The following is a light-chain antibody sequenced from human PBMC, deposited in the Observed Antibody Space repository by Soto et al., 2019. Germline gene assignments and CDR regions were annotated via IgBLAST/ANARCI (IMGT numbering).Light chain of an antibody. Sequence: DIELTQSPCTLSLSPGERATLSCRASPSISSSYLAWYQQKPGQAPRLLVYGASSRATGIPDRFSGSGSGTDFTLTISRLEPEDFAVYYCQQYGSSRCTFGHGTKVDIK. CDR3: QQYGSSRCT. CDR1: PSISSSY. CDR2: GAS. V-gene: IGKV3-20*01. J-gene: IGKJ3*01.